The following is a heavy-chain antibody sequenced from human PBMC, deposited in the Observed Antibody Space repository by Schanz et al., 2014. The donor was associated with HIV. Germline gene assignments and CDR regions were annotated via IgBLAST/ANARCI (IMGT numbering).Heavy chain of an antibody. V-gene: IGHV4-31*03. J-gene: IGHJ4*02. CDR1: GDSISSGGYY. CDR3: ARESGSGSYSFPDY. CDR2: IYYSGNT. D-gene: IGHD3-10*01. Sequence: QVQLQESGPGLVKPSQTLSLTCTVSGDSISSGGYYWTWIRQHPGKGLEWIGYIYYSGNTHYNPSLRGRLTISVDTSKNQFSLKLNSVTAADTAVYYCARESGSGSYSFPDYWGQGTLVTVSS.